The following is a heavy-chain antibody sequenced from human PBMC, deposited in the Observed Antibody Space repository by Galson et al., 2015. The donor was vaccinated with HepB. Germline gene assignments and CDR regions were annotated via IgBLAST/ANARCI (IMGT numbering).Heavy chain of an antibody. CDR2: IYGNDDN. V-gene: IGHV2-5*01. D-gene: IGHD3-9*01. Sequence: PALVKPTQTLTLTCTFSGFSLNTHDLAVGWIRQPPGKALEWLAHIYGNDDNRYSPSLRTRLTITKDTSKNQVVHTMTNMDPVDTATYYCAHFLNINFRYFDSWGQGTLVTVSS. CDR3: AHFLNINFRYFDS. CDR1: GFSLNTHDLA. J-gene: IGHJ4*02.